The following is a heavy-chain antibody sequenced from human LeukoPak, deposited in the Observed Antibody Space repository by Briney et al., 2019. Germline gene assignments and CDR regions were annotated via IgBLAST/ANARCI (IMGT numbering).Heavy chain of an antibody. D-gene: IGHD3-10*01. CDR1: GFTFSSYA. V-gene: IGHV3-23*01. CDR3: AKSGWFGEFDWYFDL. Sequence: GGSLRLCCAASGFTFSSYAMGWVRQAPGKGLEWVSAISGSGGSTYSADSVKGRFTISRDNSKNTLYLQMNSLRAEDTAVYYCAKSGWFGEFDWYFDLWGRGTLVTVSS. CDR2: ISGSGGST. J-gene: IGHJ2*01.